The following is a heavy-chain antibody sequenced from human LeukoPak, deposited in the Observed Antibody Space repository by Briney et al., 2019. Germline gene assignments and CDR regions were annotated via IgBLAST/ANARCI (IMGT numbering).Heavy chain of an antibody. CDR1: GDTFSSHT. CDR2: IIPFIGVT. V-gene: IGHV1-69*02. CDR3: ARGYCTSTTCYMYNWLDP. Sequence: SVKVSCKASGDTFSSHTINWVRQAPGQGLEWMGRIIPFIGVTKYAQKFQARATITADKSTSTAYMELSSLKSEDTAVYYCARGYCTSTTCYMYNWLDPWGQGTLVTVSS. D-gene: IGHD2-2*02. J-gene: IGHJ5*02.